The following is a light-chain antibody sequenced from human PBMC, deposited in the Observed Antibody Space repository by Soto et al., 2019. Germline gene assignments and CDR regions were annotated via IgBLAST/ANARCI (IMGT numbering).Light chain of an antibody. Sequence: SYELTQPPSVSVSPGQTASITCSGDKLGDKYVCWYHQKPGQSPVLVIYQDSKRPSGIPERFSCSNSGNTATLTISGTQPMDEADYYCQAWDRSTGVFGTGTKLTVL. CDR1: KLGDKY. J-gene: IGLJ1*01. V-gene: IGLV3-1*01. CDR2: QDS. CDR3: QAWDRSTGV.